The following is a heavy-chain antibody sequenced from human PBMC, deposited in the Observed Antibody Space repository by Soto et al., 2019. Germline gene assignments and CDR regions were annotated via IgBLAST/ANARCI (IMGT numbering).Heavy chain of an antibody. CDR3: ARPTTVTTWDAFDI. V-gene: IGHV3-11*01. J-gene: IGHJ3*02. CDR2: ISRSGSTI. D-gene: IGHD4-17*01. Sequence: GGSLRLSCAASGFTFSNYWMSWVRQAPGKGLEWVSYISRSGSTIYYADSVKGRFTISRDNAKNSLYLQMNSLRAEDTAVYYCARPTTVTTWDAFDIWGQGTMVTVSS. CDR1: GFTFSNYW.